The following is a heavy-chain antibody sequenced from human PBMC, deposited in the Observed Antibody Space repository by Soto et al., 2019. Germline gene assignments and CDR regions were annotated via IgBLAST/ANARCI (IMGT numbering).Heavy chain of an antibody. CDR1: GGTFSSYA. Sequence: SVKVSCKASGGTFSSYAISWVRQAPGQGLEWMGGIIPIFGTANYAQKFQGRVTITADESTSTAYMELSSLRSEDTAVYYCARHGYSSSLGGYWGQGTLVTVSS. J-gene: IGHJ4*02. CDR2: IIPIFGTA. V-gene: IGHV1-69*13. D-gene: IGHD6-13*01. CDR3: ARHGYSSSLGGY.